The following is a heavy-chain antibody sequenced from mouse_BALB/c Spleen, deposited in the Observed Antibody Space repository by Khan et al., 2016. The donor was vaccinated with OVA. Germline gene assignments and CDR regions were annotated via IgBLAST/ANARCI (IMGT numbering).Heavy chain of an antibody. Sequence: IQLVQSGAELVKPGATVKFSCTASGFTITDTYMHWLQQWPEQGLEWIGRIDPPNGNTKYDPKFQGKATITADTSSNTAYLQLSSLTSEDTAVYYCARVAGKWGQGTTLTVSS. J-gene: IGHJ2*01. CDR2: IDPPNGNT. CDR1: GFTITDTY. V-gene: IGHV14-3*02. CDR3: ARVAGK.